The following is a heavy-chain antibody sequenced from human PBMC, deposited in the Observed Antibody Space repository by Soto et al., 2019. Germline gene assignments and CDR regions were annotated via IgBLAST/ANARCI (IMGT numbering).Heavy chain of an antibody. D-gene: IGHD5-18*01. CDR3: ARDVGYGLIDY. Sequence: QVQLVQSGAEVKKHGASVKVSCKASGYTFTSYGISWVRQAPGQGLEWMGWINAYNGNTNYAQKFKGRVTMTTDTSTSPAXMXLRSLRSDDSAVYYCARDVGYGLIDYWGQGTLVTVSS. V-gene: IGHV1-18*01. CDR1: GYTFTSYG. J-gene: IGHJ4*02. CDR2: INAYNGNT.